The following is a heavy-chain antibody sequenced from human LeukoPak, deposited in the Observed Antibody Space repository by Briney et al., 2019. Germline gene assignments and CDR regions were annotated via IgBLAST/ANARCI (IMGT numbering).Heavy chain of an antibody. CDR2: IKQDGSEK. CDR3: ARAGGGDYYGSGSFRPYYYYYYGMDV. CDR1: GFTFSDYY. Sequence: GGSLRLSCAVSGFTFSDYYMSWIRQAPGKGLEWVANIKQDGSEKYYVDSVKGRFTISRDNAKNSLYLQMNSLRAEDTAVYYCARAGGGDYYGSGSFRPYYYYYYGMDVWGQGTTVTVSS. J-gene: IGHJ6*02. D-gene: IGHD3-10*01. V-gene: IGHV3-7*01.